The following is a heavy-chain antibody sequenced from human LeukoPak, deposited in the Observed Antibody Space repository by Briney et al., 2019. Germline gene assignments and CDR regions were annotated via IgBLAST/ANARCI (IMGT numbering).Heavy chain of an antibody. CDR3: ARSYYYDSSGYLGY. J-gene: IGHJ4*02. CDR2: ISSGGRTI. D-gene: IGHD3-22*01. Sequence: KAGGSLRLSCAASGFTFSDYYMSWIRQAPGKGLEWVSYISSGGRTIYYADSVKGRFTISRDNAKNSLYLQMNSLRAEDTAVYYCARSYYYDSSGYLGYWGQGTLVTVSS. CDR1: GFTFSDYY. V-gene: IGHV3-11*04.